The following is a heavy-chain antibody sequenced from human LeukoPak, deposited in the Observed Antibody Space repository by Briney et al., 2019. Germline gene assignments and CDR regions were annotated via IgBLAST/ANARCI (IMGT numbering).Heavy chain of an antibody. J-gene: IGHJ4*02. CDR3: ARCGAAVTTHFSH. Sequence: ASVQVSCKASGYSFSIYGITWARQAPGQGLEYLGWISASDGTTNYAQKVQDRVTMTTDTSTSTAYLELRSLRSDDTAVYYCARCGAAVTTHFSHWGQGTLVTVSS. CDR1: GYSFSIYG. V-gene: IGHV1-18*01. CDR2: ISASDGTT. D-gene: IGHD4-17*01.